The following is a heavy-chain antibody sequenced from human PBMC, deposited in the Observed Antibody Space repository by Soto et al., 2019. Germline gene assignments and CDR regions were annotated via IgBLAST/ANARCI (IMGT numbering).Heavy chain of an antibody. D-gene: IGHD2-2*01. V-gene: IGHV4-59*08. CDR3: ARIQRNNWFDP. Sequence: SETLSLTCTVSGGSISSYYWSWIRQPPGKGLEWIGYIYYSGSTNYNPSLKSRVTISVDTSKNQFSLKLSSVTAADTAVYYCARIQRNNWFDPWGQGTLVTVSS. J-gene: IGHJ5*02. CDR1: GGSISSYY. CDR2: IYYSGST.